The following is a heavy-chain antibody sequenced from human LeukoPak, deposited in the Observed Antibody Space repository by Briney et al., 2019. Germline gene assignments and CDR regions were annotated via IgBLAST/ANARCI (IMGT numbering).Heavy chain of an antibody. V-gene: IGHV3-48*01. CDR2: ISSSTTI. J-gene: IGHJ4*02. CDR1: GFTFKTYA. D-gene: IGHD5-18*01. CDR3: ARDRGYSYEPYFDY. Sequence: GGSLRLSCAASGFTFKTYAMNWVRQAPGKGPEWVSFISSSTTILYADSLKGRFTVSRDNAKNSLYLQVSSLRAEDTAVYYCARDRGYSYEPYFDYWGQGIMVTVSS.